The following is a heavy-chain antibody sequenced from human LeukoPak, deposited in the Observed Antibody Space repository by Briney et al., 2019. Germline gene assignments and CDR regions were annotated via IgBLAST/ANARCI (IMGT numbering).Heavy chain of an antibody. CDR2: IYTSGST. V-gene: IGHV4-61*02. J-gene: IGHJ6*03. CDR1: GGSISSGSYY. CDR3: ARDPMDDYDFWSGYPHHYMDV. Sequence: SETLSLTCTVSGGSISSGSYYWSWIRQPAGKGLEWIGRIYTSGSTNYNPSLKSRVTISVDTSKNQFSLTLSSVTAADTAVYYCARDPMDDYDFWSGYPHHYMDVWGKGTTVTVSS. D-gene: IGHD3-3*01.